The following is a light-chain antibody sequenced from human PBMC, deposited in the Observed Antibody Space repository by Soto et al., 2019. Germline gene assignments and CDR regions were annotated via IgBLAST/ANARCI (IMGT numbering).Light chain of an antibody. CDR1: SSDVGGYNY. Sequence: QSALTQPPSASGSPGQSVTISCTGTSSDVGGYNYVSWYQQHPGKAPKLMIYEVSKRTSGVPDRFSDSKSGNTASLTVSGLQAEDEADYYCSSYAGSNNLVFGGGTKLTVL. V-gene: IGLV2-8*01. J-gene: IGLJ2*01. CDR3: SSYAGSNNLV. CDR2: EVS.